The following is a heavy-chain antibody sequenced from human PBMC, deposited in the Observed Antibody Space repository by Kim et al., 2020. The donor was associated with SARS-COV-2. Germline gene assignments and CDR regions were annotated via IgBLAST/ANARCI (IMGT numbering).Heavy chain of an antibody. CDR3: ARASTGIAAAGTGFPFDY. V-gene: IGHV1-69*06. D-gene: IGHD6-13*01. J-gene: IGHJ4*02. CDR1: GGTFSSYA. Sequence: SVKVSCKASGGTFSSYAISWVRQAPGQGLEWMGGIIPIFGTANYAQKFQGRVTITADKSTSTAYMELSSLGSEDTAVYYCARASTGIAAAGTGFPFDYWGQGTLVTVSS. CDR2: IIPIFGTA.